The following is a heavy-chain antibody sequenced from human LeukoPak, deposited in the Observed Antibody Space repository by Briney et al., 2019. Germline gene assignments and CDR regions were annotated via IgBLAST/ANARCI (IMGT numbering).Heavy chain of an antibody. D-gene: IGHD3-3*01. Sequence: GGSLRLSCVVSGFSISDSYMTWIRQTPGKGLEWLAYISGSGSDIYFADSVKGRFTISRDNAKNSLYLQMNSLRAEDTAVYYCAKGGSRLFSHIWGQGTMVTVSS. CDR2: ISGSGSDI. J-gene: IGHJ3*02. V-gene: IGHV3-11*04. CDR3: AKGGSRLFSHI. CDR1: GFSISDSY.